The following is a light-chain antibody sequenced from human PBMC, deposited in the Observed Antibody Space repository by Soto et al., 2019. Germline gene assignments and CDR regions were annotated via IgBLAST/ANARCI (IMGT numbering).Light chain of an antibody. V-gene: IGLV2-23*01. CDR3: CSYAGSSTHVI. CDR1: SSDVGNYNL. CDR2: EDT. J-gene: IGLJ2*01. Sequence: QSALTQPASVSGSPGQSITIPCTGTSSDVGNYNLVSWYQQHPGKVPKVMIYEDTKRPSGVSDRFSGSKSGNTASLTISGLQAEDEADYYCCSYAGSSTHVIFGGGTKVTVL.